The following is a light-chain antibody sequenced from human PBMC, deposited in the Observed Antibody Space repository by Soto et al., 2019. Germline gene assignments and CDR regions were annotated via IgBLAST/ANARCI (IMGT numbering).Light chain of an antibody. Sequence: QSVLTQPASVSGSPGQSITISCTGTSSNVGGYNYVSWFQQHPGKAPKLIIYEVSNRPSGVSNRFSGSKSGNTASLTISGLQAEDEADYYCSSYTAISILFGGGTQLTVL. CDR1: SSNVGGYNY. CDR3: SSYTAISIL. V-gene: IGLV2-14*01. J-gene: IGLJ2*01. CDR2: EVS.